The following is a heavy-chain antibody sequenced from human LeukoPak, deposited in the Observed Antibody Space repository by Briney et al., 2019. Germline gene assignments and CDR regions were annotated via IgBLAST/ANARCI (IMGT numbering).Heavy chain of an antibody. Sequence: ASVKVSCKASGYTFTSHGFSWVRQAPGQGLEWMGWISPFNGNTNYAEKFRARVTITTDASTSTVAMELRSLRSDDTGIYYCARGSLGWGSEPEYFDYWGQGTLVTVSS. CDR3: ARGSLGWGSEPEYFDY. D-gene: IGHD1-14*01. CDR1: GYTFTSHG. J-gene: IGHJ4*01. CDR2: ISPFNGNT. V-gene: IGHV1-18*01.